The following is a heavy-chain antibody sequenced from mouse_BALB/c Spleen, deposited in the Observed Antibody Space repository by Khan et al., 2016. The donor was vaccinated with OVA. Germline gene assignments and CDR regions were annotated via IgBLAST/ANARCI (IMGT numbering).Heavy chain of an antibody. V-gene: IGHV2-9*02. CDR3: ARAFYYGAWFAY. J-gene: IGHJ3*01. D-gene: IGHD1-1*01. Sequence: QVQLKESGPGLVAPSQTLSITCTVSGFSLTSYGVHWVRQPPGKGLEWRGVIWAGGSTNHNSALMSRLSISKDNSKSQVFLKMNSLQTDDTAMYYCARAFYYGAWFAYWRQGTLVTVSA. CDR2: IWAGGST. CDR1: GFSLTSYG.